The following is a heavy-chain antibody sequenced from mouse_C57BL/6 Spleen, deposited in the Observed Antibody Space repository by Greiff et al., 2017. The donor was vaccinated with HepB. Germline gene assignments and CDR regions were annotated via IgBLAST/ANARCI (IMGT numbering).Heavy chain of an antibody. J-gene: IGHJ1*03. CDR1: GYTFTSYG. D-gene: IGHD3-3*01. CDR2: IYPRSGNT. Sequence: QVQLKESGAELARPGASVKLSCKASGYTFTSYGISWVKQRTGQGLEWIGEIYPRSGNTYYNEKFKGKATLTADKSSSTAYMQLSSLTSEDSAVYYCARGAEYFDVWGTGTTVTVSS. V-gene: IGHV1-81*01. CDR3: ARGAEYFDV.